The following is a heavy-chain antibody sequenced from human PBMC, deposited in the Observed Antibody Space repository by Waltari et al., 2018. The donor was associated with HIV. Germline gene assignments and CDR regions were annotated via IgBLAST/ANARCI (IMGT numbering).Heavy chain of an antibody. J-gene: IGHJ6*02. CDR2: IRSKANSYAT. D-gene: IGHD6-19*01. CDR1: GFPFSGSA. Sequence: EVQLVESGGGLVQPGGSLNLSCAASGFPFSGSALHWVRQASGQGLEWVGRIRSKANSYATAYAASVKGRFTISRDDSKNTAYLQMNSLKTEDTAVYYCTPGHSSYTYNYGMDVWGQGTTVTVSS. V-gene: IGHV3-73*02. CDR3: TPGHSSYTYNYGMDV.